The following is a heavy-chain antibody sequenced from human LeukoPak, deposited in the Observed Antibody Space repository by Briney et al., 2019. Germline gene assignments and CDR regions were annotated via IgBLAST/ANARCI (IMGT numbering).Heavy chain of an antibody. CDR1: GFTVSSNY. CDR2: IYSGGST. Sequence: GGSLRLSCAASGFTVSSNYMSWVRQAPGKGLEWVSVIYSGGSTYYADSVKGRFTISRDNSKNTVYLQMNSLRDEDTAVYYCAKDQPYDRSGYHDAFDLWGQGTMVTVSA. J-gene: IGHJ3*01. V-gene: IGHV3-53*01. CDR3: AKDQPYDRSGYHDAFDL. D-gene: IGHD3-22*01.